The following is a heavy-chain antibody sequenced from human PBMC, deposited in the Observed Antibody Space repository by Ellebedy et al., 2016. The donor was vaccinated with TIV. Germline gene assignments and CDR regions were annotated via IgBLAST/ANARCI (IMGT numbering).Heavy chain of an antibody. CDR1: GDSIRPYY. D-gene: IGHD3-16*01. CDR3: ARDRDIVGYYYGLDV. J-gene: IGHJ6*02. CDR2: IDYSWST. Sequence: SETLSLTXSVSGDSIRPYYWSWIRQPPGKGLEWIGYIDYSWSTNYNPSLKSRVTISIDTSKNQFYLRLSSVTAADTGVYYCARDRDIVGYYYGLDVWGQGTTVTVSS. V-gene: IGHV4-59*01.